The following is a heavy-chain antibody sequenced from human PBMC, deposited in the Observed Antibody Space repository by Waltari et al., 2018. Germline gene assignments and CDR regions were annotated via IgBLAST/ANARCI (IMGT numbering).Heavy chain of an antibody. CDR1: GFTFSSYA. CDR2: ISGSGGST. D-gene: IGHD5-12*01. J-gene: IGHJ4*02. Sequence: EVQLLESGGGLVQPGGSLRLSCAASGFTFSSYAMSWVRQAPGTGVEWVSVISGSGGSTYYADSVKGRFTISRDNSKNTLYLQMNSLRAEDTAVYYCAKVDGYGGVIDYWGQGTLVTVSS. CDR3: AKVDGYGGVIDY. V-gene: IGHV3-23*01.